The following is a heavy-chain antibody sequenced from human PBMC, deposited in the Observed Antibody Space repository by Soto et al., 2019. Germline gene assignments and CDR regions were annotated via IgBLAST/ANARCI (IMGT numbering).Heavy chain of an antibody. J-gene: IGHJ4*02. D-gene: IGHD6-13*01. Sequence: EVQLLESGGDLEQPGGSLRLSCAASGLTFSSYDMNWVRQAPGKGLEWVSSITSGGSTKYADSVKGRFTISRDNSKNTLSLQMNSLRAEDTAVYYCAKSMIVAAGTGNFDYWGQGTLVTVCS. CDR1: GLTFSSYD. CDR2: ITSGGST. CDR3: AKSMIVAAGTGNFDY. V-gene: IGHV3-23*01.